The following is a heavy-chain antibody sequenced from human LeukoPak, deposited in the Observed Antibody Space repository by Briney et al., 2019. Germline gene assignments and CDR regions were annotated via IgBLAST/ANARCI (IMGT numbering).Heavy chain of an antibody. D-gene: IGHD2-21*02. CDR3: AKQESGGDFYFDY. J-gene: IGHJ4*02. CDR1: GFTFSTYA. V-gene: IGHV3-23*01. Sequence: GGSLRLSCAASGFTFSTYAMSWVCQAPGKGLEWVSGISGSGGSTYYADSVKGRFTISRDNSKNTLFLQMNSLRAEDTAVYYCAKQESGGDFYFDYWGQGTLVTVSP. CDR2: ISGSGGST.